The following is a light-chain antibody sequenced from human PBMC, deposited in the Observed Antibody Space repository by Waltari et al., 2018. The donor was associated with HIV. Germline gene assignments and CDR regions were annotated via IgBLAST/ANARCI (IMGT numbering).Light chain of an antibody. J-gene: IGLJ1*01. Sequence: QSALTRPRSVSGSPGQSVTISCTGTSRDVGGYNYVSWYQQHPGKAPKLMIYDVSKRPSGVPDRFSGSKSGNTASLTISGLQAEDEADYYCCSYAGSYTSFGTGTKVTVL. CDR3: CSYAGSYTS. CDR1: SRDVGGYNY. V-gene: IGLV2-11*01. CDR2: DVS.